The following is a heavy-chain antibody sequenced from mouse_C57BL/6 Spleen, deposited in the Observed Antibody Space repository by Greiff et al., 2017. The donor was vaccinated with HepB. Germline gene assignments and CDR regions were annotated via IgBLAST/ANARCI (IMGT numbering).Heavy chain of an antibody. CDR2: ISSGSSTI. D-gene: IGHD1-1*01. CDR3: ARDCGVVASLDC. V-gene: IGHV5-17*01. J-gene: IGHJ2*01. Sequence: EVQLVEFGGGLVKPGGSLKLSCAASGFTFSDYGMHWVRQAPEKGLEWVAYISSGSSTIYYTDTVKGRFTISRDNAKNTLFLQMTSLGSEDAAMYYCARDCGVVASLDCWGQGTTLTVSS. CDR1: GFTFSDYG.